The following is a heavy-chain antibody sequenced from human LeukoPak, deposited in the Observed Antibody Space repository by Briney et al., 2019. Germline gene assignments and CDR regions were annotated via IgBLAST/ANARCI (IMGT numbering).Heavy chain of an antibody. CDR2: MNPNSGNT. CDR3: AREYQLLGTVYNYFDP. Sequence: ASVKVSCKTSGYTFTRNDINWVRQATGQGLEWMGWMNPNSGNTGYAQKFQGRVTMTRNTSISTAYMELTSLRSEDTAVYYCAREYQLLGTVYNYFDPWGQGTLVTVSS. D-gene: IGHD2-2*01. J-gene: IGHJ5*02. V-gene: IGHV1-8*01. CDR1: GYTFTRND.